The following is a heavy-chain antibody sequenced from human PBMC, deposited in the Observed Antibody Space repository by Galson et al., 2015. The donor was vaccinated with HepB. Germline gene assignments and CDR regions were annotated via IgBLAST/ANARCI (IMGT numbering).Heavy chain of an antibody. CDR3: ARAPSGSYWGRWFDL. Sequence: CAISGDSVSSNSAAWNWIRQSPSSGLEWLGRTCYRSKWYNDYAESVKSRMTIKPDTSKNEFSLQLNSVTPEDTAVYYCARAPSGSYWGRWFDLWGQGVPVTVSS. CDR1: GDSVSSNSAA. J-gene: IGHJ5*02. V-gene: IGHV6-1*01. CDR2: TCYRSKWYN. D-gene: IGHD1-26*01.